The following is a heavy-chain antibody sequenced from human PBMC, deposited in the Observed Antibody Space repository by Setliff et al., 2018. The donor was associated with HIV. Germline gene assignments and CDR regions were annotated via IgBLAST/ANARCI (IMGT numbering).Heavy chain of an antibody. Sequence: ASVKVSCKAFECTFIDYFIHWVRQAPGQGLEWMGWISPYNGDTKILQKFRGRVTMTRDTSINTAYLEFSGLRSDDTAVYYCAKDMNRGGYSDSSPHDFWGQGTLVTVSS. CDR2: ISPYNGDT. V-gene: IGHV1-2*02. CDR3: AKDMNRGGYSDSSPHDF. J-gene: IGHJ4*02. CDR1: ECTFIDYF. D-gene: IGHD3-22*01.